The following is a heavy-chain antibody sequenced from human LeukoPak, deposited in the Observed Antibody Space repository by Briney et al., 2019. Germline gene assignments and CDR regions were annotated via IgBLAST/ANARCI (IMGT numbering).Heavy chain of an antibody. J-gene: IGHJ4*02. Sequence: QAGGSLRLSCAASGCTVSANHMTWVRQAPGKGLEWVSVIYSGGSTYYSDSVKGRFTISRDNSKNTLYLQMNSLRAEDTAVYYCARSVDQWGQGTLVTVSS. V-gene: IGHV3-66*01. CDR3: ARSVDQ. CDR2: IYSGGST. CDR1: GCTVSANH.